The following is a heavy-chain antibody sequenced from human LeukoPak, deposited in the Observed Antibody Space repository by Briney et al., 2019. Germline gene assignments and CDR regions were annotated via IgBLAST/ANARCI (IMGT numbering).Heavy chain of an antibody. J-gene: IGHJ6*03. Sequence: GGSLRLSCAASGFTFSSYGMHWVRQAPGKGLEWVAVIWYDGSNKYYADSVKGRFTISRDNSKNTLCLQMNSLRAEDTAVYYCAKEGGGAGAPTFYYYMDVWGKGTTVTVSS. CDR1: GFTFSSYG. D-gene: IGHD1-26*01. CDR3: AKEGGGAGAPTFYYYMDV. CDR2: IWYDGSNK. V-gene: IGHV3-33*06.